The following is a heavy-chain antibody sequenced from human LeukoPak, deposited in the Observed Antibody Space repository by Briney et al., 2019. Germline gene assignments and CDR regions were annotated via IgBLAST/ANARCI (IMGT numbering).Heavy chain of an antibody. D-gene: IGHD3-10*01. CDR2: IIPIFGTA. Sequence: SVKVSCKASGGTFSSYAISWVRQAPGQGLEWMGGIIPIFGTANYAQKFQGRVTITADESTSTAYMELSSLRSEDTAVYYCARGYGVFYYYYYYMDVWGKGTTVTVSS. J-gene: IGHJ6*03. CDR1: GGTFSSYA. CDR3: ARGYGVFYYYYYYMDV. V-gene: IGHV1-69*13.